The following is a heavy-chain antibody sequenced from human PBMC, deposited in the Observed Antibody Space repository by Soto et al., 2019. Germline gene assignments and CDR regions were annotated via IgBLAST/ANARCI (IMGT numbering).Heavy chain of an antibody. CDR2: IYYSGSP. J-gene: IGHJ4*02. Sequence: SETLSLSCTVSGGSISSYYWSWSRQPPGKGREWIGYIYYSGSPNYNPSLKSRVTISLDTSKNQFSLKLSSVTAADTAVYYCARESSDYDSIGYWGQGTLVTVSS. CDR3: ARESSDYDSIGY. V-gene: IGHV4-59*12. CDR1: GGSISSYY. D-gene: IGHD3-22*01.